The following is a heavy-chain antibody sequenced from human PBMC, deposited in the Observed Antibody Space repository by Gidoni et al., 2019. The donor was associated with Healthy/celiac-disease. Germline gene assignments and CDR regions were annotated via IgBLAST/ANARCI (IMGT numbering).Heavy chain of an antibody. D-gene: IGHD5-12*01. CDR1: GFTVSSNY. J-gene: IGHJ6*02. CDR2: IYSGGST. CDR3: ARDGEMATITKYYGMDV. Sequence: EVQLVASGGGLIQPGGSLRLSCAASGFTVSSNYMSWVRQAPGKGLEWVSVIYSGGSTYYADSVKGRFTISRDNSKNTLYLQMNSLRAEDTAVYYCARDGEMATITKYYGMDVWGQGTTVTVSS. V-gene: IGHV3-53*01.